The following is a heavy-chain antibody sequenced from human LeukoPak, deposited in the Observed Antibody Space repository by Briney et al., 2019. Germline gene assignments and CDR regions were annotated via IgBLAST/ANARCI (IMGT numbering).Heavy chain of an antibody. CDR3: AKDGGWDYDILTGYSITREPLDY. V-gene: IGHV3-23*01. CDR2: ISGSGGST. D-gene: IGHD3-9*01. Sequence: GGSLRLSCAASGFTFSSYAMSWVRQAPGKELEWVSAISGSGGSTYYADPVKGRFTISRDNSKNTLYLQMNSLRAEDTAVYYCAKDGGWDYDILTGYSITREPLDYWGQGTLVTVSS. CDR1: GFTFSSYA. J-gene: IGHJ4*02.